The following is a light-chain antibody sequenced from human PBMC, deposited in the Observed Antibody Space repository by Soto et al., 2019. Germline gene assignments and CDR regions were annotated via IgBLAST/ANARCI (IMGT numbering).Light chain of an antibody. CDR1: QSVAFH. CDR2: GAF. CDR3: QQYEKWPPLT. J-gene: IGKJ4*01. V-gene: IGKV3-15*01. Sequence: EIVMTQSPATLSVSPGETATLSCRASQSVAFHLAWYQQKPGQGPRLLIYGAFTRATGIPARFSGSGSGTEFTLTISSLQSEDFAVYYCQQYEKWPPLTFGGGTKVEIK.